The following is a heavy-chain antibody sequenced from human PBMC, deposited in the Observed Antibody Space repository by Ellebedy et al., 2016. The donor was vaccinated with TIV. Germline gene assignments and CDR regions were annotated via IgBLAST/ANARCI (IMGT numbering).Heavy chain of an antibody. CDR3: AKDRGYSGQIPD. CDR2: ISSDGSNR. J-gene: IGHJ4*02. Sequence: GGSLRLSXAASGFTFRSNGMHWVRQAPGKGLEWVAIISSDGSNRHYADSVKGRFTISRDNSENTLYLQMNSLRPDDTAVYYCAKDRGYSGQIPDWGQGTLVIVSS. CDR1: GFTFRSNG. V-gene: IGHV3-30*18. D-gene: IGHD5-12*01.